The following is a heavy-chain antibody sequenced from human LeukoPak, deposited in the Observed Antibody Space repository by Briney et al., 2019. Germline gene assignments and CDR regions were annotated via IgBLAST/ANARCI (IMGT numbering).Heavy chain of an antibody. CDR3: ARVSGEDCGGDCYYFDY. CDR1: GFTFSSYA. Sequence: GGSLRLSCAASGFTFSSYAMSWVRQAPGKGLEWVSAISGSGGSTYYADSVKGRFTISRDNSKNTLYLQMNSLRAEDTAVYYCARVSGEDCGGDCYYFDYWGQGTLVTVSS. CDR2: ISGSGGST. V-gene: IGHV3-23*01. D-gene: IGHD2-21*02. J-gene: IGHJ4*02.